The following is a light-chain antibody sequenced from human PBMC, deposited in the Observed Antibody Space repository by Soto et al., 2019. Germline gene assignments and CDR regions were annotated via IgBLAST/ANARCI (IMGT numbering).Light chain of an antibody. J-gene: IGKJ1*01. CDR1: QSIGGS. CDR2: KAT. CDR3: QQHESYPWT. Sequence: DIQMTQSPSTLSASVGDRVTITCRASQSIGGSLAWYQQKPGKAPNFLIYKATSLQSGVQSRFSVSISGTEFTLTISSLQPDDFTIDYCQQHESYPWTFGQGTKGEIK. V-gene: IGKV1-5*03.